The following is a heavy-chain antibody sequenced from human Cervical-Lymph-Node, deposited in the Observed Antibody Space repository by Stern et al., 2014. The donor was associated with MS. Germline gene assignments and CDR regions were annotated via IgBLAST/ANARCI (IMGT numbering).Heavy chain of an antibody. Sequence: VQLVQSGAEVKKPGESLKISCKGSGYSFTSYWIGWVRQMPGKGLEWMGIIYPGDSDIRYSPSFQGQVTISADKSSSTAYLQWNTLKASDTAIYYCARQRYFDYWGQGTLVTVSS. CDR1: GYSFTSYW. CDR3: ARQRYFDY. J-gene: IGHJ4*02. V-gene: IGHV5-51*01. CDR2: IYPGDSDI.